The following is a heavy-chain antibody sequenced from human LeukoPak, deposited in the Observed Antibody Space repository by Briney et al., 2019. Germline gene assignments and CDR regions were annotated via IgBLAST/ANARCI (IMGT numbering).Heavy chain of an antibody. D-gene: IGHD5-12*01. Sequence: GGSLRLSCATSGFTFTDYSMNWVRQAPGKGLEWVANIKQDGSEKYYVDSVKGRFTISRDNAKNSLYLQMNSLRAEDTAVYYCARDPAGGGYVHDYWGQGTLVTVSS. CDR2: IKQDGSEK. CDR1: GFTFTDYS. J-gene: IGHJ4*02. CDR3: ARDPAGGGYVHDY. V-gene: IGHV3-7*01.